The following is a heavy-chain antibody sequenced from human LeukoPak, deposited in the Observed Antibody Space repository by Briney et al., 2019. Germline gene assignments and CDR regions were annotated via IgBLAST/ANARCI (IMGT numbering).Heavy chain of an antibody. CDR1: GYTFTSYG. CDR2: TSAYNGNT. CDR3: ARVFGGFDAFDI. D-gene: IGHD3-3*01. Sequence: ASVKVSCKASGYTFTSYGANWVRQAPGQGLEWMGWTSAYNGNTNYAQKLQGRVTMTTDTSTSTAYMELRSLRSDDTAVYFCARVFGGFDAFDIWGQGTMVTVSS. J-gene: IGHJ3*02. V-gene: IGHV1-18*01.